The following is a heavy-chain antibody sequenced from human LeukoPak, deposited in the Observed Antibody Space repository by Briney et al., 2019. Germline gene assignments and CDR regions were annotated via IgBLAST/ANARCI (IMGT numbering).Heavy chain of an antibody. V-gene: IGHV3-30-3*01. CDR1: GFTFSSYA. Sequence: GGSLRLSCAASGFTFSSYAMHGVRQAPGKGLEWVAVISYDGSNKYYADSVKGRFTISRDNSKNTLYLQMSSLRAEDTAVYYCARDGAYYYDSRSPYNWFDRWSQGTLVTVSS. CDR3: ARDGAYYYDSRSPYNWFDR. D-gene: IGHD3-22*01. CDR2: ISYDGSNK. J-gene: IGHJ5*02.